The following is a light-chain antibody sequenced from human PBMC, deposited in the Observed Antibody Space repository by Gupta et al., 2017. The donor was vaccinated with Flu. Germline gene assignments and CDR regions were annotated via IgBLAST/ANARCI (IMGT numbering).Light chain of an antibody. J-gene: IGKJ2*01. CDR2: AAS. CDR1: QGISSW. V-gene: IGKV1-12*01. CDR3: QQANRFPPT. Sequence: PPSVSASVGDRVTITRRARQGISSWLAWYQQKPGKAPKLLLHAASSLQSGVPSRFSGSGSGTDFTLTITSLQPEDFATYYCQQANRFPPTFGQGTKLEIK.